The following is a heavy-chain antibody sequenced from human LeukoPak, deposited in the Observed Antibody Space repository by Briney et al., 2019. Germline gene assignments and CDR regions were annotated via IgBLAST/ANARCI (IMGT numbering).Heavy chain of an antibody. Sequence: PGRSLRLSCAASGFTFSSYWMSWVRQAPGKGLGWVANIKQDGSEKYYVDSVKGRFTISRDNAKNSLYLQMNSLRAEDTAVYYCARDKIVGATYFDYWGQGTLATVSS. CDR3: ARDKIVGATYFDY. CDR2: IKQDGSEK. D-gene: IGHD1-26*01. J-gene: IGHJ4*02. V-gene: IGHV3-7*01. CDR1: GFTFSSYW.